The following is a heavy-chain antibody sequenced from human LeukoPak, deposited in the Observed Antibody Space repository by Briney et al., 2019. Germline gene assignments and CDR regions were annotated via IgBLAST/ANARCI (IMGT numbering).Heavy chain of an antibody. CDR2: INHSGST. D-gene: IGHD5-18*01. J-gene: IGHJ4*02. Sequence: SETLSLTCAVYGGSFSGYYWSWIRQPPGKGLEWIGEINHSGSTNYNPTLKSRVTISVDTSKNQFSLKLSSVTAADTAVYYCARVGGYSYGRIFDYWGQGTLVAVSS. V-gene: IGHV4-34*01. CDR3: ARVGGYSYGRIFDY. CDR1: GGSFSGYY.